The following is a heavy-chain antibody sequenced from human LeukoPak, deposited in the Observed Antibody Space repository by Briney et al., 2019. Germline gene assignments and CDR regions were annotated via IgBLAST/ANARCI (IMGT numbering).Heavy chain of an antibody. CDR2: IKSKTDGGTT. J-gene: IGHJ4*02. D-gene: IGHD3-22*01. CDR3: TTSGRPVARDLDYYDSSGYFPDY. V-gene: IGHV3-15*01. CDR1: GFTFSNAW. Sequence: GGSLRLSCAASGFTFSNAWMSWVRQAPGKGLEWVGRIKSKTDGGTTDYAAPVKGRFTISRDDSKNTLYLQMNSLKTEDTAVYYCTTSGRPVARDLDYYDSSGYFPDYWGQGTLVTVPS.